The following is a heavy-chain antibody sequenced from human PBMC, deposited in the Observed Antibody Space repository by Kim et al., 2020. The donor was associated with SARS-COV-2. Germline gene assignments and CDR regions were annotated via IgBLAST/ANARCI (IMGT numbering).Heavy chain of an antibody. V-gene: IGHV3-48*02. CDR3: VRDLAWSFDY. D-gene: IGHD3-3*01. CDR2: ISSSSGTI. CDR1: GFTFSSYS. J-gene: IGHJ4*02. Sequence: GGSLRLSCAASGFTFSSYSMNWVRQAPGKGLEWVSYISSSSGTIFYADSVKGRFTISRDNARNSLYLQMSGLRDEDTAVYYCVRDLAWSFDYWGQGTLVTASS.